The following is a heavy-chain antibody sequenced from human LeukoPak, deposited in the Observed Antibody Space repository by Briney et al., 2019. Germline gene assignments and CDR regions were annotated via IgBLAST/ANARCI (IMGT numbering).Heavy chain of an antibody. CDR2: IYTSGST. J-gene: IGHJ4*02. Sequence: PSETLSLTCTVSGGSISSGSYYWSWIRQPAGKGLEWIGRIYTSGSTNYNPSLKSRVTISVDTSKNQFSLKLSSVTAADTAVYYCARNPSRSDTYFDLWGQGTLVTVSS. CDR1: GGSISSGSYY. CDR3: ARNPSRSDTYFDL. D-gene: IGHD5-18*01. V-gene: IGHV4-61*02.